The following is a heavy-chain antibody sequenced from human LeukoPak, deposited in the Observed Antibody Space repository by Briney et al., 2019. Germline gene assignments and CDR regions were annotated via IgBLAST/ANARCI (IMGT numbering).Heavy chain of an antibody. J-gene: IGHJ6*03. D-gene: IGHD4-17*01. Sequence: ASVKVSCKASGYTFTSYGISWVRQAPGQGLEWMGWISAYNGNTNYAQKLQGRVTMTTDTSTSTAYMELKSLRSDDTAVYYCAREFRNYDDHYYYYYMDVWGKGTSVTISS. V-gene: IGHV1-18*01. CDR3: AREFRNYDDHYYYYYMDV. CDR2: ISAYNGNT. CDR1: GYTFTSYG.